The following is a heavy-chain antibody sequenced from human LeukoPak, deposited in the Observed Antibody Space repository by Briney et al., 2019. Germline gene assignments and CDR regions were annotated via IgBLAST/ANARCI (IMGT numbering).Heavy chain of an antibody. CDR1: GYTFTTYG. Sequence: ASMKVSCKASGYTFTTYGINWLRQAPGQGLEWMGWISVYNGNTKFAQKFQARVTMTTDTSTSTACMELRSLRSDDTAVYYCARDHIAVRPGHFDYWGQGTLVPVSS. J-gene: IGHJ4*02. CDR3: ARDHIAVRPGHFDY. V-gene: IGHV1-18*01. CDR2: ISVYNGNT. D-gene: IGHD6-19*01.